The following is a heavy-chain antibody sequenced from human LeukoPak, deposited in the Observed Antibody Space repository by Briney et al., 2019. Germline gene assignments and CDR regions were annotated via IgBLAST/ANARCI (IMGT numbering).Heavy chain of an antibody. J-gene: IGHJ4*02. V-gene: IGHV3-21*01. CDR2: ISSSSSYI. CDR3: ARERASTAMADY. CDR1: GFTFSSYS. D-gene: IGHD5-18*01. Sequence: GGSLRLSCAASGFTFSSYSMNWVRQAPGKGLEWVSSISSSSSYIYYADSVKGRFAISRDNAKNSLYLQMNSPRAEDTAVYYCARERASTAMADYWGQGTLVTVSS.